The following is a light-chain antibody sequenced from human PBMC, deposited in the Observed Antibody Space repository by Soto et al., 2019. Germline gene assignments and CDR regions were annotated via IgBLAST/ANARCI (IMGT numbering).Light chain of an antibody. CDR1: QSVSSY. CDR3: QQRSNWPIT. Sequence: DIVLTQSPCTLSLSPGDRAPLTCRASQSVSSYLAWYQQKPGQAPRLLIYDASNRATGIPARFSGSGSGTDFTLTISSLEPEDFAVYYCQQRSNWPITFGQGTRLEI. CDR2: DAS. J-gene: IGKJ5*01. V-gene: IGKV3-11*01.